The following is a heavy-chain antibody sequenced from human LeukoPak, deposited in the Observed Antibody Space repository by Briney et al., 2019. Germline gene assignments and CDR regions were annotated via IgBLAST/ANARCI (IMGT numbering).Heavy chain of an antibody. CDR1: GYTLTELS. CDR2: FDPEDGET. Sequence: GASVKVSCKVSGYTLTELSMHWVRQAPGKGLEWMGGFDPEDGETIYAQKFQGRVTMTEDTSTDTAYMELSSLRSEDTAVYYCATDLSNYDILTGPGLWGQGTLVTVSS. D-gene: IGHD3-9*01. V-gene: IGHV1-24*01. CDR3: ATDLSNYDILTGPGL. J-gene: IGHJ4*02.